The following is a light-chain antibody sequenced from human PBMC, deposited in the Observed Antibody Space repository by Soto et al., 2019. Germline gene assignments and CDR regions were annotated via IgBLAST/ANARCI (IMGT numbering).Light chain of an antibody. Sequence: SYELTQPPSVSVSPGQTARITCSGDALPKQYAYWYQQKPGQAPVLVIYKDSERPSGIPERFSGSSSGTTVTLTISGVQAEDEADYYCQSADSSAPVVFGGGTKVTVL. J-gene: IGLJ2*01. CDR2: KDS. CDR1: ALPKQY. CDR3: QSADSSAPVV. V-gene: IGLV3-25*03.